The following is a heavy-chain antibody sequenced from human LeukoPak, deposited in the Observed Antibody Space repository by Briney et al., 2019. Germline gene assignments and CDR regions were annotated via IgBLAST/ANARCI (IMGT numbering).Heavy chain of an antibody. V-gene: IGHV3-23*01. CDR1: GFTFSSYA. CDR3: AKDSHYDSSASWFDP. D-gene: IGHD3-22*01. J-gene: IGHJ5*02. CDR2: ISGSGINT. Sequence: GGSLRLPCAASGFTFSSYAMNWVRQAPGKGLEWVSHISGSGINTYYADSVKGRFTISRDNSKNTLYLQMNSLRAEDTAVYYCAKDSHYDSSASWFDPWGQGALVTVSS.